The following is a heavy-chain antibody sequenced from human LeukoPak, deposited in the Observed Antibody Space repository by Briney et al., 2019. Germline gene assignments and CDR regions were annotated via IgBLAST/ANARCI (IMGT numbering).Heavy chain of an antibody. J-gene: IGHJ4*02. Sequence: GESLKISCKGSGYSFTSYWIGWVRQMPGKGLEWMGIIYPGDSDTRYSPSFQGQVTISADKSISTAYLQWSSLKASDTAMYYCARHPYSYGCDSHYYFDYWGQGTLVTVSS. V-gene: IGHV5-51*01. D-gene: IGHD5-18*01. CDR2: IYPGDSDT. CDR3: ARHPYSYGCDSHYYFDY. CDR1: GYSFTSYW.